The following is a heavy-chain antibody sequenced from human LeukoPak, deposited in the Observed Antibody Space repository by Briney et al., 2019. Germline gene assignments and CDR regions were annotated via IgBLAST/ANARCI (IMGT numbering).Heavy chain of an antibody. CDR2: IYYTGSY. Sequence: PSETLSLTCTVSGGSIGSYYWSWIPHPPGKGLEWIGYIYYTGSYNYNPSHKSRVTISVDTSKNQFSLKLSSVTAADTAVYYCARHVFNDSSGYGPLGNWGQGTLVTVSS. J-gene: IGHJ4*02. CDR3: ARHVFNDSSGYGPLGN. D-gene: IGHD3-22*01. V-gene: IGHV4-59*08. CDR1: GGSIGSYY.